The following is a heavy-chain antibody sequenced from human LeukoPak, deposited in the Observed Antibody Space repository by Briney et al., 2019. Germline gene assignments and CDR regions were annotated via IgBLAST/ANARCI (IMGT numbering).Heavy chain of an antibody. CDR2: INPNSGGT. D-gene: IGHD3-10*01. V-gene: IGHV1-2*02. J-gene: IGHJ6*03. Sequence: ASVKVSCKASGYTFTGYYMYGVRQAPGQGLEWMGWINPNSGGTNYAQKFQGRVTMTRDTSISTAYMELSRLRSADTGVYYCARGRWFGEFNSLYYYMGVWGKGTTVTVSS. CDR1: GYTFTGYY. CDR3: ARGRWFGEFNSLYYYMGV.